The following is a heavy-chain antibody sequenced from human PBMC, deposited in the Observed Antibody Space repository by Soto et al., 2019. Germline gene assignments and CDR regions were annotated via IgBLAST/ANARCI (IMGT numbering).Heavy chain of an antibody. CDR3: AREMPGIAAAGPFQH. CDR1: GGSISSYY. J-gene: IGHJ1*01. Sequence: QVQLQESGPGLVKPSETLSLTCTVSGGSISSYYWSWIRQPPGKGLEWIGYVYYSGSTNYNPSLKSRVTISVDTSKNQFSLKLSSVTAADTAVYDCAREMPGIAAAGPFQHWGQGTLVTVSS. V-gene: IGHV4-59*12. D-gene: IGHD6-13*01. CDR2: VYYSGST.